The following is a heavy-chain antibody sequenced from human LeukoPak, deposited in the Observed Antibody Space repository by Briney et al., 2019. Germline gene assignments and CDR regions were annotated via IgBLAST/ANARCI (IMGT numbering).Heavy chain of an antibody. CDR3: ARGSCSSSSCYERLNGLDV. J-gene: IGHJ6*02. CDR1: GFTFSNYD. CDR2: FHTAGDT. D-gene: IGHD2-2*01. V-gene: IGHV3-13*01. Sequence: GESLRLSCAASGFTFSNYDMHWVRQVTGKGLEWVSAFHTAGDTHYSGSVKGRFATSRENAKNSFYLQMNNLRAGDTALYYCARGSCSSSSCYERLNGLDVWGQGTPVTVSS.